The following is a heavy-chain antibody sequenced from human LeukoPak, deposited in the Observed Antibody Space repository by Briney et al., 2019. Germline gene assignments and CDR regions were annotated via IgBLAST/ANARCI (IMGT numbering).Heavy chain of an antibody. CDR2: VYYTGST. CDR1: GDSISTYY. Sequence: SETLSLTCTVSGDSISTYYWNWIRQPPGKGLEWLGYVYYTGSTTYNSSLRSRFTISVYTSKIQFSLKLSSGTAADTAVYYCARAERMVYAARSGFDYWGQGTRVTVSS. CDR3: ARAERMVYAARSGFDY. V-gene: IGHV4-59*01. D-gene: IGHD2-8*01. J-gene: IGHJ4*02.